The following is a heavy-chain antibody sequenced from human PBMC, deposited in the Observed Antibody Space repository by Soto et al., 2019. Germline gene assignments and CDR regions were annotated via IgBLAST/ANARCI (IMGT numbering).Heavy chain of an antibody. V-gene: IGHV3-30-3*01. CDR3: ARDGPPIAATARGGMDV. Sequence: QVQLVESGGGVVQPGRSLRLSCAASGFTFSTSAMHWVRQAPGKGLEWVAVISYDGNNKYYADSVKGRFTISRDNSKNTLYQQMNSLRAEDTAVYYCARDGPPIAATARGGMDVWGQGTTVTVSS. CDR2: ISYDGNNK. CDR1: GFTFSTSA. D-gene: IGHD6-13*01. J-gene: IGHJ6*02.